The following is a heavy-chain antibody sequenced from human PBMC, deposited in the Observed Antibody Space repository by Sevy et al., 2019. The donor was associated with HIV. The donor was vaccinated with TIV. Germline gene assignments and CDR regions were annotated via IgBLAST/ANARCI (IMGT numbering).Heavy chain of an antibody. CDR3: ARGGLKLRGLGGFDI. D-gene: IGHD1-7*01. CDR1: GFTFSSYD. V-gene: IGHV3-13*01. CDR2: IGTAGDT. J-gene: IGHJ3*02. Sequence: GGSLRLSCAASGFTFSSYDMHWVRQATGKGLEWVSAIGTAGDTYYPGSVKGRFTISRENAKNFLYLQMNSLRAGDTAVYYCARGGLKLRGLGGFDIWGQGTMVTVSS.